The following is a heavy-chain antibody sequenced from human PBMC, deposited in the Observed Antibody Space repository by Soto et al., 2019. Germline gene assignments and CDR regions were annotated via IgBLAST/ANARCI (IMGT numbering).Heavy chain of an antibody. CDR1: GFTFSSYG. CDR2: IWYDGSNK. V-gene: IGHV3-33*01. J-gene: IGHJ4*02. CDR3: VCGGGLPKVGPIKRFPDY. D-gene: IGHD2-21*01. Sequence: GGSLRLSCAASGFTFSSYGMHWVRQAPGKGLEWVAVIWYDGSNKYYADSVKGRFTISRDNSKNTLYLQMNSLRAEDTAVYYCVCGGGLPKVGPIKRFPDYWGQGTLVTVSS.